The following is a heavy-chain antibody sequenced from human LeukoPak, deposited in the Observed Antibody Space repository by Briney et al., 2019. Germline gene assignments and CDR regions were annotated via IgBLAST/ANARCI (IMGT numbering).Heavy chain of an antibody. CDR2: VHDSAGT. D-gene: IGHD3-9*01. J-gene: IGHJ4*02. CDR3: AKGRKDFDTNLGPFDS. CDR1: GGSINKYY. V-gene: IGHV4-59*01. Sequence: SETLSLTCTVSGGSINKYYWSWIRQSPGKGLERLGYVHDSAGTIYNPSLKSRVTISVGTSKTQFSLKVTSVTAADTAVYYCAKGRKDFDTNLGPFDSWGQGILVTVSS.